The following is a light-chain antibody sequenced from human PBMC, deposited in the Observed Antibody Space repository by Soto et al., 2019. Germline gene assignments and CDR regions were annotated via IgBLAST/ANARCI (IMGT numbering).Light chain of an antibody. CDR1: QSIGNY. Sequence: DIQMTQSPSSLSASVGDRVTITCRASQSIGNYLNWYQQKPGKAPKLLIYAASSLQRGVPSRFSGSGSGTDFTFTITSLHPEDFASYYCQQSYSSPFTFGPGTKVDIK. V-gene: IGKV1-39*01. CDR3: QQSYSSPFT. J-gene: IGKJ3*01. CDR2: AAS.